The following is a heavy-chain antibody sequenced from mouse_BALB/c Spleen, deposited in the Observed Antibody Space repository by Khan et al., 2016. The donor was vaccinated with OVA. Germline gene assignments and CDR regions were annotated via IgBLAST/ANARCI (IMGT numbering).Heavy chain of an antibody. Sequence: VQLQESGPGLVQPSQSLSITCTVSGFSLTTYGVHWVRQSLGKGLEWLGVIRSGGSTDYNAPFISRLSISKDSSKSQVFFKMNSLQVNDTAIYYCARNYDCDGGHAYWGQGTLVTVSA. CDR3: ARNYDCDGGHAY. V-gene: IGHV2-2*02. CDR2: IRSGGST. J-gene: IGHJ3*01. CDR1: GFSLTTYG. D-gene: IGHD2-4*01.